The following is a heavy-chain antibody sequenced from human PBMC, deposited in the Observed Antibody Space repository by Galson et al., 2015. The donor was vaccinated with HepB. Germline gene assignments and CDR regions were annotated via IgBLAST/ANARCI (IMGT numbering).Heavy chain of an antibody. CDR1: GYTFSGYF. J-gene: IGHJ3*02. CDR3: ARERKDAFDI. Sequence: SVKVSCTASGYTFSGYFINWVRQAPGQGLEWVGRISPDRGGTNNDRKFRGRVTMTRDNANSTAYMELSSLRAYDTAVYYCARERKDAFDIWGQGTMVTVSS. CDR2: ISPDRGGT. V-gene: IGHV1-2*06.